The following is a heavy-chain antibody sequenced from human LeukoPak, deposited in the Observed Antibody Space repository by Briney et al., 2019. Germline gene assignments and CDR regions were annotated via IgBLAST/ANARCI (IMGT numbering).Heavy chain of an antibody. CDR1: GGSISSSSYY. CDR3: ARIRYFDPPGGMDV. D-gene: IGHD3-9*01. Sequence: TSETLSLTCTVSGGSISSSSYYWNCIRQPPGKGLEWIGYIYYSGSTNYNPSLKSRATTSVDTSKNQFSLKLSSVTAADTAVYYCARIRYFDPPGGMDVWGQGTTVTVSS. V-gene: IGHV4-61*01. CDR2: IYYSGST. J-gene: IGHJ6*02.